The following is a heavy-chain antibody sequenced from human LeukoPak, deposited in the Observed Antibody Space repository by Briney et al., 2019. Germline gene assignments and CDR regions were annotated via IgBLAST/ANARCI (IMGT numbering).Heavy chain of an antibody. CDR3: GMFYAGSMD. J-gene: IGHJ4*02. D-gene: IGHD3-10*01. CDR1: GRSFNYFF. Sequence: SETLSLTCAVYGRSFNYFFSKWFRQPPGKGLEWIGEIDQSGATKYNLLLKSQVTISVDKSQDQLSLRLSSVTAADTAVYYCGMFYAGSMDWGRGTLVTVSS. CDR2: IDQSGAT. V-gene: IGHV4-34*01.